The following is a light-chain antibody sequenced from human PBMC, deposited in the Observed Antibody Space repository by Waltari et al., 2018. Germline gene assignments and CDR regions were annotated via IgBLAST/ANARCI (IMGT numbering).Light chain of an antibody. CDR3: QKYGSSLYI. CDR2: AAS. Sequence: EIVLTPSPGTLSLSPGERVTLSCRASQNVSSSYLAWYQQKPGQAPRLLIYAASTRATGIPYRFRGSESGTDFTLTISRLEPEDFAVYCCQKYGSSLYIFGQGTKLEIK. J-gene: IGKJ2*01. CDR1: QNVSSSY. V-gene: IGKV3-20*01.